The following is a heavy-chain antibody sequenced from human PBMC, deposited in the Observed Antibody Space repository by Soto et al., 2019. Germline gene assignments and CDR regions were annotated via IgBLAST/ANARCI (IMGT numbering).Heavy chain of an antibody. V-gene: IGHV3-9*01. CDR3: AKGRIWSYFDY. CDR1: GFTFDENA. D-gene: IGHD3-10*01. Sequence: DVQLVESGGGLAQPGRSLRLSCAASGFTFDENAMHWVRQPPGKGLEWVSGITWNSGTIAYADSVKGRFTISRDNAKNSLYLQMNSLRAEDTALYYCAKGRIWSYFDYWGQGTLVTVSS. J-gene: IGHJ4*02. CDR2: ITWNSGTI.